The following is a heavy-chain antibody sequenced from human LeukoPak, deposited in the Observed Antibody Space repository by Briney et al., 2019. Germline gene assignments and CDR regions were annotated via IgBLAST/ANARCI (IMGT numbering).Heavy chain of an antibody. V-gene: IGHV4-34*01. D-gene: IGHD4-17*01. CDR1: GGSFNGHH. Sequence: PSETLSLTCAVYGGSFNGHHWTWIRQAPGKGLEWIWEIKHSGSTNYNPSLKSRLTISVHTSKNHFSLKLSSVTAADTALYYCARGTTVTTFQAGTYYNYYIDVWGKGTTVAVSS. CDR2: IKHSGST. J-gene: IGHJ6*03. CDR3: ARGTTVTTFQAGTYYNYYIDV.